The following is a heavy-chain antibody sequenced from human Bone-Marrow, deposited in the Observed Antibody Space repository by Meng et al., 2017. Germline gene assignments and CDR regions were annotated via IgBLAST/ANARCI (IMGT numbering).Heavy chain of an antibody. D-gene: IGHD3-9*01. Sequence: SCAASGFTFSDYYMSWIRQAPGKGLEWVSYISSSGSTIYYADSVKGRFTISRDNAKNSLYLQMNSLRAEDTAVYYCARDAILELPDAFDIWGQGTMVTVSS. J-gene: IGHJ3*02. CDR3: ARDAILELPDAFDI. V-gene: IGHV3-11*04. CDR2: ISSSGSTI. CDR1: GFTFSDYY.